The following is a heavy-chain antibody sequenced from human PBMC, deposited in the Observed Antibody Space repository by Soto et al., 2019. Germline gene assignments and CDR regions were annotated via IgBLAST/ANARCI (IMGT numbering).Heavy chain of an antibody. Sequence: SETLSLTCTVSGGSISSYYWSWIRQPAGKGLEWIGRIYTSGSTNYNPSLKSRVTMSVGTSKNQFSLKLSSVTAADTAVYYCARDRGSVATAMVRRGGNWFDPWGQGTLVTVSS. D-gene: IGHD5-18*01. J-gene: IGHJ5*02. CDR2: IYTSGST. V-gene: IGHV4-4*07. CDR3: ARDRGSVATAMVRRGGNWFDP. CDR1: GGSISSYY.